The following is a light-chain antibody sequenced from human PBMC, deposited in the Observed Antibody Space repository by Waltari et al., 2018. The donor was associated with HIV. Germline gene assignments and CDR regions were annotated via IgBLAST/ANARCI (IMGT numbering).Light chain of an antibody. J-gene: IGLJ2*01. CDR1: SSNIGSNT. CDR3: AAWDDSLNGVV. Sequence: QSVLTQPPSASGTPGQRVTLSCSGSSSNIGSNTVTWYQQLPGTAPKLLIYSDYQRPSGVPDRFSGSKSGTSASLAISGLKSEDEADYYCAAWDDSLNGVVFGGGTKLTVL. V-gene: IGLV1-44*01. CDR2: SDY.